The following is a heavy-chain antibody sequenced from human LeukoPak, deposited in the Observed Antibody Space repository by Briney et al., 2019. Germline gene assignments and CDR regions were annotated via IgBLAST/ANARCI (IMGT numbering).Heavy chain of an antibody. J-gene: IGHJ6*02. Sequence: GRSLRLSCTASGFTFSSYGMHWVRQAPGKGLEWVAVIWYDGSNKYYADSENGRFTISRDNYKDTLYLQINSLTAEATAYYCCARHDGGGDCYNYYYYGMDVWGQGTTVTVCS. CDR1: GFTFSSYG. D-gene: IGHD2-21*02. CDR2: IWYDGSNK. V-gene: IGHV3-33*01. CDR3: ARHDGGGDCYNYYYYGMDV.